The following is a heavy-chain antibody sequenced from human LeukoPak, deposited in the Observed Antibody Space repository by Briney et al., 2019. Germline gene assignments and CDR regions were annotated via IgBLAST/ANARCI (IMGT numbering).Heavy chain of an antibody. CDR1: GYTFTSYG. CDR3: ARYWEDDYGDYVDY. D-gene: IGHD4-17*01. J-gene: IGHJ4*02. Sequence: ASVKVSCKASGYTFTSYGISWVRRAPGQGLEWMGWISAYNGNTNYAQKLQGRVTMTTDTSTSTAYMELRSLRSDDTAVYYCARYWEDDYGDYVDYWGQGTLVTVSS. V-gene: IGHV1-18*01. CDR2: ISAYNGNT.